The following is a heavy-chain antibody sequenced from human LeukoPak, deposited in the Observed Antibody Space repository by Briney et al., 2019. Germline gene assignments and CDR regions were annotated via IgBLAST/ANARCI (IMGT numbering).Heavy chain of an antibody. CDR2: IWYDGSNK. J-gene: IGHJ4*02. V-gene: IGHV3-33*01. Sequence: PGGSLRLSCAASGFTFSSYGMHWVRQAPGKGLEWVAVIWYDGSNKYYADSVKGRFTISRDNSKNTLYLQMNSLGAEDTAVYYCSTTYYYGSGSYYRSPFDYWGQGTLVTVSS. CDR3: STTYYYGSGSYYRSPFDY. D-gene: IGHD3-10*01. CDR1: GFTFSSYG.